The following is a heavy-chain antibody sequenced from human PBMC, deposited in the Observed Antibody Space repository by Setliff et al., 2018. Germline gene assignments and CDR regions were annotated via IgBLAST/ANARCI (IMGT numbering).Heavy chain of an antibody. CDR1: GYTFTSYG. CDR2: INPNSGGT. V-gene: IGHV1-2*04. D-gene: IGHD3-22*01. J-gene: IGHJ4*02. Sequence: ASVKVSCKASGYTFTSYGISWVRQAPGQGLEWMGWINPNSGGTNYAQKFQGWVTMTRDTSISTAYMELSRLRSDDMAVYYCARRRYYYDSSGYRWGGFYFDYWGQGTLVTVSS. CDR3: ARRRYYYDSSGYRWGGFYFDY.